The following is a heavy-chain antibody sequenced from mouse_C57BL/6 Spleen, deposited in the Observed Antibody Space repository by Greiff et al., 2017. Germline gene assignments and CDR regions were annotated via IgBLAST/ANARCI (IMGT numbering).Heavy chain of an antibody. Sequence: QVHVKQPGAELVKPGASVKMSCKASGYTFTSYWITWVKQRPGQGLEWIGDIYPGSGSTNYNEKFKSKATLTVDTSSSTAYMQLSSLTSEDSAVYYCAREGITTVVAYDYWGQGTTLTVSS. CDR1: GYTFTSYW. D-gene: IGHD1-1*01. V-gene: IGHV1-55*01. CDR2: IYPGSGST. J-gene: IGHJ2*01. CDR3: AREGITTVVAYDY.